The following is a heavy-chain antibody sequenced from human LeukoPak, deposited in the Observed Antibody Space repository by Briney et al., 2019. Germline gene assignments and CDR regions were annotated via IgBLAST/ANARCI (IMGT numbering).Heavy chain of an antibody. CDR3: AREALGGNADGAFDI. D-gene: IGHD4-23*01. J-gene: IGHJ3*02. V-gene: IGHV3-53*01. CDR1: GFTVSSNY. CDR2: IYSGGNT. Sequence: SGGSLRLSCVASGFTVSSNYMSWFRQAPGKGREWGSVIYSGGNTYYADSVKDRFTISRDNSKNTLLLQMNSLRAEDTAVYYCAREALGGNADGAFDIWGQGTLVTVSS.